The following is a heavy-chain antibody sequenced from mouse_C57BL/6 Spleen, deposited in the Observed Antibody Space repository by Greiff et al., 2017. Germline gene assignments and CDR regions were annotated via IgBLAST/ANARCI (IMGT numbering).Heavy chain of an antibody. J-gene: IGHJ1*03. CDR1: GYTFTDYN. CDR2: ITPNNGGT. Sequence: EVQLQQSGPELVKPGASVKIPCKASGYTFTDYNMDWVKQSHGKSLEWIGDITPNNGGTIYNQKFKGKATLTVDKSSSTAYMELRSLTSEDTAVYYCARSYGNYYWYFDVWGTGTTVTVSS. D-gene: IGHD2-10*02. CDR3: ARSYGNYYWYFDV. V-gene: IGHV1-18*01.